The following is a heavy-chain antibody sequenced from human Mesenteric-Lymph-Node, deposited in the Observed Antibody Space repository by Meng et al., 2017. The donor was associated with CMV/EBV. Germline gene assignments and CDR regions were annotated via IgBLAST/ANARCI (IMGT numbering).Heavy chain of an antibody. V-gene: IGHV1-2*02. D-gene: IGHD3-10*01. Sequence: ASVKVSCKASGYTFTGYYMHWVRQAPGQELEWMGWINPNSGGTNYAQKFQGRVTMTRDTSISTAYMELSRLRSDDTAVYYCARPSTMDDAFDIWGQGIMVTVSS. CDR2: INPNSGGT. J-gene: IGHJ3*02. CDR1: GYTFTGYY. CDR3: ARPSTMDDAFDI.